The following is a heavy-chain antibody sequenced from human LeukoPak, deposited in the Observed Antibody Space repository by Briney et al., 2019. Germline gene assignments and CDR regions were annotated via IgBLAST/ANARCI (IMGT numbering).Heavy chain of an antibody. D-gene: IGHD2-2*01. J-gene: IGHJ4*02. CDR3: ARHSRGLLSKSSSTSYDY. V-gene: IGHV5-51*01. Sequence: GESLEISWQGPGYRFTTYWIGWVRPMPGKGPEWMGIIYLGDSETRYSPSFQGQVTISADKSISTAYLQWSSLKASDTAMYYCARHSRGLLSKSSSTSYDYWGQGTLVTVSS. CDR1: GYRFTTYW. CDR2: IYLGDSET.